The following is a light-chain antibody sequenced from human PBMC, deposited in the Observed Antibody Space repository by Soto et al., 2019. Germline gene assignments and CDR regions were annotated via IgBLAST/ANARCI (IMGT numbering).Light chain of an antibody. J-gene: IGLJ1*01. CDR3: SSYASSITPYV. Sequence: QSALTQPASVSGSPGQSITISCTGTSSDVGGYKYVSWYQQHPGKAPKLMIYDVSNRPSGVSNRFSGSKSGNTASLTISGLQAEDEADYYCSSYASSITPYVFGTGTEVTVL. CDR2: DVS. V-gene: IGLV2-14*01. CDR1: SSDVGGYKY.